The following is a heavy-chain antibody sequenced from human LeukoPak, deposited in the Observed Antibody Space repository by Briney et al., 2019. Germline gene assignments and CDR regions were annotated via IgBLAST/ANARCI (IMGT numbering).Heavy chain of an antibody. CDR2: MSHDGSSE. D-gene: IGHD6-19*01. CDR3: AKDWGSSDWYNWFDP. J-gene: IGHJ5*02. Sequence: GGSLRLSCAASGFTLSNNGMHWVRQAPGKGLEWVAMMSHDGSSEHYADSVKGRFTISRDNSKNTLYLQLNSLRVEDTAVYYCAKDWGSSDWYNWFDPWGQGTPVTVSS. V-gene: IGHV3-30*18. CDR1: GFTLSNNG.